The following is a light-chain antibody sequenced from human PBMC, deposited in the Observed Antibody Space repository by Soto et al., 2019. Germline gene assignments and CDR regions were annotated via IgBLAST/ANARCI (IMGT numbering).Light chain of an antibody. J-gene: IGKJ4*01. CDR1: QSLLHSNGYNY. CDR2: LGS. CDR3: MQALHTPLT. Sequence: IVMTQSPLSLPVTPGKPASISCRSSQSLLHSNGYNYLDWYLQKPGQSPQLLIYLGSNRASGVPDRFSGSGSGTDFTLQISRVEAEDVGVYYCMQALHTPLTFGGGTKVEIK. V-gene: IGKV2-28*01.